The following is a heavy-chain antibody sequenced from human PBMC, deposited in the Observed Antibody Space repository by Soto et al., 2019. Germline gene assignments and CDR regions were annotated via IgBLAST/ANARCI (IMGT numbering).Heavy chain of an antibody. CDR1: GFTFSSYA. Sequence: QVQLVESGGGVVQPGRSLRLSCAASGFTFSSYAMHWVRQAPGKGLEWVAVISYDGSNKYYADSVKGRFTISRDNSKNTLYLQMNRLRAEDTAVYYCARERGYDSSGYYPAYFDYWGQGTLVTVSS. J-gene: IGHJ4*02. V-gene: IGHV3-30-3*01. CDR2: ISYDGSNK. CDR3: ARERGYDSSGYYPAYFDY. D-gene: IGHD3-22*01.